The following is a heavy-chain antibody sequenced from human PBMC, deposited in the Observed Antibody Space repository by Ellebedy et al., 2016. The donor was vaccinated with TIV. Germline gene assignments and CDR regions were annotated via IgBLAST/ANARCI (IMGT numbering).Heavy chain of an antibody. Sequence: GESLKISXKSSGYSFTSYWIGWVRQMPGKGLEWMGIIYPGDSDTRYSPSFQGQVTISADKSISTAYLQWSSLKASDTAMYYCARLGEYCSGGSCYPPYYYGMDVWGQGTTVTVSS. CDR1: GYSFTSYW. D-gene: IGHD2-15*01. V-gene: IGHV5-51*01. CDR3: ARLGEYCSGGSCYPPYYYGMDV. J-gene: IGHJ6*02. CDR2: IYPGDSDT.